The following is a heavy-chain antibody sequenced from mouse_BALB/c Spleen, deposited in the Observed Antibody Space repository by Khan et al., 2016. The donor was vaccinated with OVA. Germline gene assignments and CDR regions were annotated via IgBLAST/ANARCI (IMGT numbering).Heavy chain of an antibody. Sequence: VQLQESGPGLVQPSQSLSITCTVSGFSLTSYGVHWVRQSPGRGLEWLGMIWSGGSTDYNATFISRLSISKDNSKSQVFFKMNSLQAYDTAIYYCARNRNVYFDYWGQGTTLTVSS. CDR1: GFSLTSYG. CDR3: ARNRNVYFDY. CDR2: IWSGGST. J-gene: IGHJ2*01. V-gene: IGHV2-2*01.